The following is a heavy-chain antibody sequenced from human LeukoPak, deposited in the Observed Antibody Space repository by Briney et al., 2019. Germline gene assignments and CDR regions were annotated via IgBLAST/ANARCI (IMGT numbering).Heavy chain of an antibody. CDR3: ARRYSSTWPYFDY. CDR1: GGSISSSNW. D-gene: IGHD6-13*01. Sequence: ASGTLSLTCAVSGGSISSSNWWSWVRQPPGKGLEWIGSIYYSGSTYYNPSLKSRVTISVDTSENQFSLKLSSVTAADTAVYYCARRYSSTWPYFDYWGQGTLVTVSS. CDR2: IYYSGST. J-gene: IGHJ4*02. V-gene: IGHV4-4*02.